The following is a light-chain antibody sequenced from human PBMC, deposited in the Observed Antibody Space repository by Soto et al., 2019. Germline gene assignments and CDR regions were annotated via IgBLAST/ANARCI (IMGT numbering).Light chain of an antibody. Sequence: QSALTQPPSASGSPGQSVTISCTGTSSDVGGYNYVSWYQQHPGKAPKLMIYEVSKRPSGVPDRFSGSKSGNTASLTVSGRQAEDEADYYCSSYAGSNSVVFGGGTKLTV. CDR2: EVS. J-gene: IGLJ2*01. CDR3: SSYAGSNSVV. V-gene: IGLV2-8*01. CDR1: SSDVGGYNY.